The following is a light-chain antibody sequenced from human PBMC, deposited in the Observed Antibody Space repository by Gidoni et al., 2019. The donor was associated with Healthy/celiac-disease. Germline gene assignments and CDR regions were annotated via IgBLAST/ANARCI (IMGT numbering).Light chain of an antibody. CDR3: QQYNNWPLTWT. CDR2: GAS. Sequence: EIVMTQSPATLSVSPGERATLSCSASQSVSSNFAWYHQKPGQAPRLLIYGASHGSTGIPARFSGSGSGTEFTLTISSLQSEDFAVYYCQQYNNWPLTWTFGQGTKVEIK. V-gene: IGKV3-15*01. J-gene: IGKJ1*01. CDR1: QSVSSN.